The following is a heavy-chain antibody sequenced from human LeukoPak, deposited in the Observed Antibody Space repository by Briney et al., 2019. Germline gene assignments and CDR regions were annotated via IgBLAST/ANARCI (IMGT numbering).Heavy chain of an antibody. Sequence: PGGSLRLSCAASGFTFSDYYVSWIRQAPGKGLEWVSYISSSSSYTNYADSVKGRFTISRDNAKNSLYLQMNSLRAEDTAVYYCASYTYYYGSGSYYFGYWGQGTLVTVSS. CDR1: GFTFSDYY. V-gene: IGHV3-11*06. J-gene: IGHJ4*02. D-gene: IGHD3-10*01. CDR3: ASYTYYYGSGSYYFGY. CDR2: ISSSSSYT.